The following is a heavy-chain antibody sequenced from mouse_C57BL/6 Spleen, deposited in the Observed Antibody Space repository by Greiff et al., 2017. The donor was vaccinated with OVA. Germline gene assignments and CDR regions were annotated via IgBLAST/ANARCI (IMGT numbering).Heavy chain of an antibody. CDR1: GYTFTSYW. CDR3: ARSLTTVVARDY. V-gene: IGHV1-50*01. D-gene: IGHD1-1*01. Sequence: QVQLQQPGAELVKPGASVKLSCKASGYTFTSYWMQWVKQRPGQGLEWIGEIDPSDSYTNYNQKFKGKATLTVDTSSSTAYMQLSSLTSEDSAVYYCARSLTTVVARDYWGQGTTLTVSS. CDR2: IDPSDSYT. J-gene: IGHJ2*01.